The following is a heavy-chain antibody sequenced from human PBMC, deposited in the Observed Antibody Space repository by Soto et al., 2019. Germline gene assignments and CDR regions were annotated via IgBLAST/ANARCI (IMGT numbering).Heavy chain of an antibody. CDR2: INTGSGNT. D-gene: IGHD5-12*01. Sequence: GASVKVSCKASGYTFTSYAIHWVRQAPGQSLEWMGWINTGSGNTKYSQKLQGRVTITGDTSASTAYMEVSSLRSGDTAVYYRARGGYSGYQWDYWGQGTLVTVSS. CDR3: ARGGYSGYQWDY. J-gene: IGHJ4*02. CDR1: GYTFTSYA. V-gene: IGHV1-3*04.